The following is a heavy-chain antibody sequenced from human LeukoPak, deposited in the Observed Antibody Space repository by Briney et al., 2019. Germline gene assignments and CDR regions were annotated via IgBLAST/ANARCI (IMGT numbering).Heavy chain of an antibody. CDR2: IYHSGST. J-gene: IGHJ4*02. Sequence: PSETLSHTCTVSGYSISSGYYWGWIRPPPGKGLEWIGSIYHSGSTYYNPSLKSRVTISVDTSKNQFSLKLSSVTAADTAVYYCARADITMVRGVIYYFDYWGQGTLVTVSS. D-gene: IGHD3-10*01. CDR3: ARADITMVRGVIYYFDY. CDR1: GYSISSGYY. V-gene: IGHV4-38-2*02.